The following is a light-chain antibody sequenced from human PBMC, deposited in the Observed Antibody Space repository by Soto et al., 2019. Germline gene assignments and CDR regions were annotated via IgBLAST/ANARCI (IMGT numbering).Light chain of an antibody. CDR2: KAS. V-gene: IGKV1-5*03. CDR1: QSISSW. J-gene: IGKJ4*02. CDR3: QQYNSSL. Sequence: DLQMTQSPSTLSASVGDRVTITCRASQSISSWLAWYQQKPGKAPKLLIYKASSLESGVPSRFSGSGSGTEFTLTISSLQPDDFATYYCQQYNSSLFGGGTKVEIK.